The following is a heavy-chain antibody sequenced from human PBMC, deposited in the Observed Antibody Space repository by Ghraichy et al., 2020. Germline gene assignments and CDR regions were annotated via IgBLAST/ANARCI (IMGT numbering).Heavy chain of an antibody. V-gene: IGHV4-59*01. J-gene: IGHJ5*02. CDR1: GGSISSSY. Sequence: SETLSLTCTVSGGSISSSYWSWLRQPPGKGLEWIGYIYYSGSTYYNLSLKSRVTISVDTSENQFSLKLNSVTAADTAVYYCARGVAGLVSNWFDPWGQGTLVTVS. CDR3: ARGVAGLVSNWFDP. D-gene: IGHD6-19*01. CDR2: IYYSGST.